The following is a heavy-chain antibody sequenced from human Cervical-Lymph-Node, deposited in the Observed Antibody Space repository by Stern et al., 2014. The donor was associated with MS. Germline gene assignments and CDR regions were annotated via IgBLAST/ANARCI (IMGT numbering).Heavy chain of an antibody. CDR1: GYTFTTYG. J-gene: IGHJ4*02. Sequence: QDQLVQSGTEVKKPGASVKVSCKASGYTFTTYGINWVRQAPGQGLEWMGWISTYSSNTNYAQKLQGRVTMTTDTSTSTAYMEVRSLRSDDTAVYYCARGEHLAPSDYWGQGTLVTVSS. CDR3: ARGEHLAPSDY. V-gene: IGHV1-18*01. D-gene: IGHD1/OR15-1a*01. CDR2: ISTYSSNT.